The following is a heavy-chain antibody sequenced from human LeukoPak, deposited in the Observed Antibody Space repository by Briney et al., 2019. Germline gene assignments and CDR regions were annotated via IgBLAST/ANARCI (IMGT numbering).Heavy chain of an antibody. J-gene: IGHJ4*02. V-gene: IGHV2-70*01. CDR2: IDWADDK. CDR3: ARMAWEAYDSSGYYIN. D-gene: IGHD3-22*01. Sequence: SGPTLLNPTQTLTLTGTVSGSALGTSGTCVSWIRQPPGTTLEWLAPIDWADDKYYSTSLKSRLTISKDTSKNQVVLTMTNMDPVDTATYYCARMAWEAYDSSGYYINWGQGTLVTVSS. CDR1: GSALGTSGTC.